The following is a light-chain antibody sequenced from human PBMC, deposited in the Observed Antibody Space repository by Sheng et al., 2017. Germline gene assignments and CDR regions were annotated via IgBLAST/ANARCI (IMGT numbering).Light chain of an antibody. V-gene: IGKV1-17*01. CDR2: VAS. CDR1: QDISKD. Sequence: DIQMTQSPSSLSASVGDRVTITCRASQDISKDLAWYQPKPGKAPKRLIYVASTLDSGVPSRFSGSGSGAEFTLTISSLQPEDFATYFCLQHNSDPPTFGQGTTVEIK. J-gene: IGKJ1*01. CDR3: LQHNSDPPT.